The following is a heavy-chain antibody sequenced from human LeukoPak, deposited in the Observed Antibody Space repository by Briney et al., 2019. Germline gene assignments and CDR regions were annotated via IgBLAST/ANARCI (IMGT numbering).Heavy chain of an antibody. CDR1: GGSISTYY. Sequence: PSETLSLTCTVSGGSISTYYWSWFRQPPGKGLEWIGYIYYSGYTNYILSLKSRVTISLDTSKNQFSLSLSSVTAADTAVYYCARGNLVATLYFDYWGQGALVTVSS. V-gene: IGHV4-59*01. J-gene: IGHJ4*02. CDR3: ARGNLVATLYFDY. CDR2: IYYSGYT. D-gene: IGHD5-12*01.